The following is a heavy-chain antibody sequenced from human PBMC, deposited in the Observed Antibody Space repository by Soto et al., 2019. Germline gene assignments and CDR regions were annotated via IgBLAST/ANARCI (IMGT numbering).Heavy chain of an antibody. D-gene: IGHD3-22*01. CDR2: IIPIFGTA. CDR1: GYTFTSYG. Sequence: EASVKVSCKASGYTFTSYGISWVRQAPGQGLEWMGGIIPIFGTANYAQKFQGRVTITADESTSTAYMELSSLRSEDTAVYYCARIPPGFPHYYDSSGYLPLWGQGTLVTVSS. V-gene: IGHV1-69*13. CDR3: ARIPPGFPHYYDSSGYLPL. J-gene: IGHJ4*02.